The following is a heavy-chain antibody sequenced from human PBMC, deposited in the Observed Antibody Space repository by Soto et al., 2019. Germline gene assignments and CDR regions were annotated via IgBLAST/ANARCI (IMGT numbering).Heavy chain of an antibody. CDR1: EFTFLIYA. Sequence: GSSVILSCSRSEFTFLIYAMSEARPAPGKGLEWVSALRGSGGSTYYADSVKGRFTISRDNSKNTLYLQMNSLRAEDTDVYYCAKSEVVPPNWLGPWGQGTPV. J-gene: IGHJ5*02. D-gene: IGHD3-22*01. V-gene: IGHV3-23*01. CDR3: AKSEVVPPNWLGP. CDR2: LRGSGGST.